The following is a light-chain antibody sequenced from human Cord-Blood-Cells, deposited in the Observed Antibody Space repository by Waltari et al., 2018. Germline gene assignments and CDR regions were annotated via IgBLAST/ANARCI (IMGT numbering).Light chain of an antibody. CDR3: NSRDSSGNHWV. CDR1: RLRSYY. Sequence: SSELTPDPAVSVALGSTVRLTCQGERLRSYYARWYQQKPGQDPVLVIYGKNNRPSGIPDRFSGSSSGNTASLTITGAQAEDEADYYCNSRDSSGNHWVFGGGTKLTVL. V-gene: IGLV3-19*01. J-gene: IGLJ3*02. CDR2: GKN.